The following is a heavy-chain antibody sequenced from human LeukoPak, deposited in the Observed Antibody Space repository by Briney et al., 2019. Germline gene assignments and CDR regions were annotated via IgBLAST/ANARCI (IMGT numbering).Heavy chain of an antibody. D-gene: IGHD3-10*01. J-gene: IGHJ4*02. CDR2: IGTAGDT. Sequence: GGSLRLSCAASGFTFSTYDIHWVRQTTGRGLEWVSAIGTAGDTYYVDSVKGRLTISRENAKNSLYLQMNSLRAGDTAVYYCVRGIVRRGYFDYWGQGALVTVSS. CDR1: GFTFSTYD. CDR3: VRGIVRRGYFDY. V-gene: IGHV3-13*01.